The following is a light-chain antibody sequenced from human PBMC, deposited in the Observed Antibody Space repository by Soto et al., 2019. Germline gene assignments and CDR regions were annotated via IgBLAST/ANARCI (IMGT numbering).Light chain of an antibody. CDR2: GSS. CDR3: QQYGSSPPYT. V-gene: IGKV3-20*01. CDR1: QSVTGNY. J-gene: IGKJ2*01. Sequence: EIVLTQSPGTLSLPPGERATLSCRASQSVTGNYLAWYQQKPGQSPRLLIYGSSDRATGIPDRFSGSGSGTDFTLTINRVEPEDFAVYYCQQYGSSPPYTFGQGTKLEIK.